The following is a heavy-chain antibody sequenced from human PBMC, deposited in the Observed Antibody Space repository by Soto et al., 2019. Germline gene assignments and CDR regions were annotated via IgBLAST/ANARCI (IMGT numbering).Heavy chain of an antibody. Sequence: SETLSLTCAVYGGSFSGYYWSWIRQPPGKGLEWIGEINHSGSTNYNPSLKSRVTISVDTSKNQFSLKLSSVTAADTAVYYCATVPRRYNSSRWQPKMDVWGKGTTVTVSS. CDR1: GGSFSGYY. CDR3: ATVPRRYNSSRWQPKMDV. V-gene: IGHV4-34*01. CDR2: INHSGST. D-gene: IGHD6-13*01. J-gene: IGHJ6*04.